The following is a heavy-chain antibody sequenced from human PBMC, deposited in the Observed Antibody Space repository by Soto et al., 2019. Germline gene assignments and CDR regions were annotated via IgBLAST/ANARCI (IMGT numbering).Heavy chain of an antibody. D-gene: IGHD1-26*01. J-gene: IGHJ4*02. CDR3: ARYSGKYQGPIDY. CDR2: ISNDGSNK. V-gene: IGHV3-30*03. CDR1: GFTFSHYG. Sequence: QVQLVESGGGVVQPGRSLRLSCAASGFTFSHYGIHWVRQAPGKGLEWLAVISNDGSNKHYADSAKGRFTVSRDNSKNTLYLQMNSLRAEDTAVYFCARYSGKYQGPIDYWGQGTLVTVSS.